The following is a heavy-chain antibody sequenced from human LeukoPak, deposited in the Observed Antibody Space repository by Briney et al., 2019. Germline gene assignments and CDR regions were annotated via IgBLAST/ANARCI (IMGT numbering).Heavy chain of an antibody. CDR2: INHSGST. J-gene: IGHJ4*02. Sequence: PSETLSLTCAVYGGSFSVYYWSWIRQPPGKGLEWIGEINHSGSTYYNPSLKSRVTISVDTSKNQFSLKLSSVTAADTAVYYCARETPHYDFWSGYYTGHFDYWGQGTLVTVSS. D-gene: IGHD3-3*01. V-gene: IGHV4-34*09. CDR1: GGSFSVYY. CDR3: ARETPHYDFWSGYYTGHFDY.